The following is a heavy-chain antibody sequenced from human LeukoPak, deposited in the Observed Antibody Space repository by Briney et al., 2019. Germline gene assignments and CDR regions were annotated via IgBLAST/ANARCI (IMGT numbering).Heavy chain of an antibody. D-gene: IGHD2-2*01. V-gene: IGHV3-15*01. CDR3: TTGVPAALLDAFDI. Sequence: GGSLRLSCAASGFTFSNAWMSWVRQAPGKGLEWVGRIKSKTDGGTTDYAAPVKGRFTISRDDSKNTLYLQMNSLKTEDTAVYYRTTGVPAALLDAFDIWGQGTMVTVSS. CDR1: GFTFSNAW. J-gene: IGHJ3*02. CDR2: IKSKTDGGTT.